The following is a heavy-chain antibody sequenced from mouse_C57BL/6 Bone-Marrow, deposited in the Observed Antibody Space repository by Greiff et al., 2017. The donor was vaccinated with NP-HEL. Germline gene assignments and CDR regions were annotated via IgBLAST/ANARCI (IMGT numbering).Heavy chain of an antibody. J-gene: IGHJ3*01. Sequence: EVKVVESGGGLVKPGGSLKLSCAASGFTFSSYAMSWVRQTPEKRLEWVATISDGGSYTYYPDNVKGRVTISRDNAKNNLYLQMSHLKSEDTAMYYCARGAWFAYWGQGTLVTVSA. V-gene: IGHV5-4*03. CDR2: ISDGGSYT. CDR3: ARGAWFAY. CDR1: GFTFSSYA.